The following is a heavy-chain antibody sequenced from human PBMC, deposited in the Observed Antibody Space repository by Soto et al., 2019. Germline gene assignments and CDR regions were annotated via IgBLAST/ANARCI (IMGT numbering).Heavy chain of an antibody. Sequence: QVQLVESGGGVVQPGGALGRSCAASGFTFSSTGMHWVRQAPGKGLEWVAVISHDGGNKYYGDSVKGRFTISRDNSKNTLYLQMNSMRADDTAVYYCAKDWGIAVAAHWGQRTLVTVSS. CDR2: ISHDGGNK. J-gene: IGHJ4*02. CDR3: AKDWGIAVAAH. D-gene: IGHD6-19*01. V-gene: IGHV3-30*18. CDR1: GFTFSSTG.